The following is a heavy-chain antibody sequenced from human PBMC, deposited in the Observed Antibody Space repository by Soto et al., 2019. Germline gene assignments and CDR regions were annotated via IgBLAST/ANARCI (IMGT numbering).Heavy chain of an antibody. CDR2: IKQDGSEK. CDR3: ARDHIAAAGPYYYYYGMDV. D-gene: IGHD6-13*01. Sequence: EVQLVESGGGLVQPGGSLRLSCAASGFTFSSYWMSWVRQAPGKGLEWVANIKQDGSEKYYVDSVKGRFTISRDNAKNPLYLQMNSLRAEDTAVYYCARDHIAAAGPYYYYYGMDVWGQGTTVTVSS. CDR1: GFTFSSYW. V-gene: IGHV3-7*03. J-gene: IGHJ6*02.